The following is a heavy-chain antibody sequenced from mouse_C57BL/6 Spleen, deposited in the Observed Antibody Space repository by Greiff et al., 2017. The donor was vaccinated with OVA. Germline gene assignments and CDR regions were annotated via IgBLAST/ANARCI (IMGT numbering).Heavy chain of an antibody. CDR3: ARRDYYGSSYDY. Sequence: VQLQESGAELARPGASVKLSCKASGYTFTSYGISWVKQRTEQGLEWIGEIYPRSGNTYYNEKFKGKATLTADKSSSTAYMELRSLTSEDSAVYFCARRDYYGSSYDYWGQGTTLTVSS. D-gene: IGHD1-1*01. CDR1: GYTFTSYG. J-gene: IGHJ2*01. V-gene: IGHV1-81*01. CDR2: IYPRSGNT.